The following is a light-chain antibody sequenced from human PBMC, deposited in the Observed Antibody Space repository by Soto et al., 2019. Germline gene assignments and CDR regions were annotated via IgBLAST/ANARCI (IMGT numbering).Light chain of an antibody. CDR2: VAS. Sequence: DIQMTQSPSSLSASVGDRVTITCRASQSINRYLNWYQQKPGKAPNLLIYVASSLQSGVPSRFSGSGSGTDFTLTISSLQPEDFATYYCQQYYSYPLTFGGGTKVDIK. CDR3: QQYYSYPLT. CDR1: QSINRY. V-gene: IGKV1-39*01. J-gene: IGKJ4*01.